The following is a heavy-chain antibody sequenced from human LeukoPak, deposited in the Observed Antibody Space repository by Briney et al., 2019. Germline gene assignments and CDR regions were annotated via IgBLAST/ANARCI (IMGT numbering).Heavy chain of an antibody. D-gene: IGHD2-2*01. CDR3: ARAFVPAAMSSAFDI. CDR1: GFTFSTYW. Sequence: GGSLRLSCAASGFTFSTYWMSWVRQAPGKGLEWVANIKQDGSEKYYVDSVKGRFTISRDNAKNSLYLQMNSLRAEDTAVYYCARAFVPAAMSSAFDIWGQGTMVTVSS. J-gene: IGHJ3*02. CDR2: IKQDGSEK. V-gene: IGHV3-7*01.